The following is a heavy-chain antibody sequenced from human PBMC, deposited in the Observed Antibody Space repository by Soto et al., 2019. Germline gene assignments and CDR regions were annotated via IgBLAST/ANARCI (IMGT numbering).Heavy chain of an antibody. J-gene: IGHJ5*02. V-gene: IGHV4-34*01. CDR3: ARGSRWLRGYDFRA. D-gene: IGHD5-12*01. Sequence: QVQLQQWGAGLLKPSETLSLTCAVYGGSFSGYYWSWIRQPPGKGLEWIGEINHSGSTNYNPSLKSRVTISVDTSKNQFSLKLSSVTAADTAVYYCARGSRWLRGYDFRAWGQGTLVTVSS. CDR1: GGSFSGYY. CDR2: INHSGST.